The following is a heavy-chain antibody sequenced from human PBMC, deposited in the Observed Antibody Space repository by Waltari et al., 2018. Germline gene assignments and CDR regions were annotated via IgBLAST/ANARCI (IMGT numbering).Heavy chain of an antibody. CDR1: GFTFSSYA. D-gene: IGHD3-22*01. CDR2: ISGSGGRT. CDR3: AKIPITMIVVVITYYFDY. J-gene: IGHJ4*02. V-gene: IGHV3-23*01. Sequence: EVQLLESGGGLVQPGGSLRLSCAASGFTFSSYAMSWVRQAPGKGLEWVSAISGSGGRTYYADSVKCRFTISRDNSKNTLYLQMNSLRAEDTAVYYCAKIPITMIVVVITYYFDYWGQGTLVTVSS.